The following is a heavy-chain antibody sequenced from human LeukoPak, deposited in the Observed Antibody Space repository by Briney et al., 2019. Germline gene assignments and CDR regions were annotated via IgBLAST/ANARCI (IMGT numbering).Heavy chain of an antibody. Sequence: GGSLRLSCAASGFIFSSYAMTWVRQAPGKAREGVSTISGSGGSTYYADSVKARFTISRDNSKNTLYLQMNSLRAEDTAVYYCAKTGGSCSSTSCYPHYWGQGTLVTVSS. J-gene: IGHJ4*02. D-gene: IGHD2-2*01. CDR1: GFIFSSYA. CDR3: AKTGGSCSSTSCYPHY. CDR2: ISGSGGST. V-gene: IGHV3-23*01.